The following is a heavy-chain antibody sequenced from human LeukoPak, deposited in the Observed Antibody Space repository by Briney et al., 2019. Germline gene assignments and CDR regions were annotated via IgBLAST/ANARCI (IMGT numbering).Heavy chain of an antibody. CDR2: ISANNGNT. CDR3: ASTMVRVVIIFDD. Sequence: ASVKVSCKGSGYTFRLYGIPWVRQAPGQGLEWMGWISANNGNTNYAQKFQGRVTMTTDTSTTTAYMELSSLRSEDTAVYYCASTMVRVVIIFDDFGPATLVTVSS. V-gene: IGHV1-18*01. D-gene: IGHD3-10*01. J-gene: IGHJ4*02. CDR1: GYTFRLYG.